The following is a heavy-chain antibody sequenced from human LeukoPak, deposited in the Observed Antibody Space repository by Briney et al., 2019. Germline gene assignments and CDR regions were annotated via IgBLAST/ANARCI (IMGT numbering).Heavy chain of an antibody. Sequence: SETLSLTCTVSGGSISSSSYYWGWIRQPPGKGLEWIGSIYYSGSTYYNPSLKGRVTISVDTSKNQFSLKLSSVTAADTAVYYCARERNSRYCSGGSCYRGRYFDLWGRGTLVTVSS. CDR3: ARERNSRYCSGGSCYRGRYFDL. V-gene: IGHV4-39*07. CDR2: IYYSGST. CDR1: GGSISSSSYY. D-gene: IGHD2-15*01. J-gene: IGHJ2*01.